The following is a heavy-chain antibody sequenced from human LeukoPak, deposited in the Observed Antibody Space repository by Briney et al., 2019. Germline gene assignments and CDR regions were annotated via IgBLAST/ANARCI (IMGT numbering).Heavy chain of an antibody. V-gene: IGHV4-59*08. CDR3: ARHLDSSGYDAFDI. CDR2: IYYSGST. Sequence: NSSETLSLTCTVSGGSISSYYWSWIRQPPGKGLEWIGYIYYSGSTNYIPSLKSRVTISVDTSKNQFSLKLSSVTAADTAVYYCARHLDSSGYDAFDIWGQGTMVTVSS. CDR1: GGSISSYY. D-gene: IGHD3-22*01. J-gene: IGHJ3*02.